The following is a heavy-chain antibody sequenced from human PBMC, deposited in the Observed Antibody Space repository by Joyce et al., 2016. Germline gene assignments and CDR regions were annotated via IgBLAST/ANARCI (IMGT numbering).Heavy chain of an antibody. Sequence: QVRLVESGGGVVQPGRSLRLSCAASGFSFSSSGMHWVRQAPGKGLEWVAVIWFDGSNKHYADSVKGRFTISRDNSRKTLYLQMNSLRDQDTAVYYCASLSSMDVWGQGTTVTVSS. V-gene: IGHV3-33*01. CDR2: IWFDGSNK. CDR1: GFSFSSSG. J-gene: IGHJ6*02. CDR3: ASLSSMDV.